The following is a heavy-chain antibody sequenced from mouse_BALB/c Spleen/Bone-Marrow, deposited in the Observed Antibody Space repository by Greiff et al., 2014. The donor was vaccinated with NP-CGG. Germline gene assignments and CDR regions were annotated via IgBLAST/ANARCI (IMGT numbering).Heavy chain of an antibody. CDR3: ARSGYGSSYDY. J-gene: IGHJ2*01. Sequence: VQRVESGAELVRPGSSVKISCKASGYVFSTYWMNWVKQRPGQGFEWIGQIYPGDGDTNYNGKFKGTATLTADKSSSAAYMQLSSLTSEDSAVYFCARSGYGSSYDYWGQGTTLTVSS. CDR2: IYPGDGDT. V-gene: IGHV1-80*01. CDR1: GYVFSTYW. D-gene: IGHD1-1*01.